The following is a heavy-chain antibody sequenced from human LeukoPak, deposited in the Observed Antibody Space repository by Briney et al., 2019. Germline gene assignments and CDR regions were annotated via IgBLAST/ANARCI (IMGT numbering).Heavy chain of an antibody. V-gene: IGHV3-74*01. CDR1: GFTFSSYW. CDR3: ARVGADWSSDY. J-gene: IGHJ4*02. D-gene: IGHD3-3*01. Sequence: GGSLRLSCAASGFTFSSYWMHWVRQAPGKGLVWVSRINSDGSSTSYADSVKGRFTISRDNAKNTLYLRMNSLRAEDTAVYYCARVGADWSSDYWGQGTLVTVSS. CDR2: INSDGSST.